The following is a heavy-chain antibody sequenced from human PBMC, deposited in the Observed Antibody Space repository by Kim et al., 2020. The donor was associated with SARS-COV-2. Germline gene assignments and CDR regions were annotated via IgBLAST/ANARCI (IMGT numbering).Heavy chain of an antibody. V-gene: IGHV5-10-1*01. CDR1: GYSFTSYW. CDR2: IDPSDSYT. J-gene: IGHJ6*02. Sequence: GESLKISCKGSGYSFTSYWISWVRQMPGKGLEWMGRIDPSDSYTNYSPSFQGHVTISADKSISTAYLQWSSLKASDTAMYYCAREGRGYCSSTSCSGRPYYYYYYGMDVWGQGTTVTVSS. CDR3: AREGRGYCSSTSCSGRPYYYYYYGMDV. D-gene: IGHD2-2*01.